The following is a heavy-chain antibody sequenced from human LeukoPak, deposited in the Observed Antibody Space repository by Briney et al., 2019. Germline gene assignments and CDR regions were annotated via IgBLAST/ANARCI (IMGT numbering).Heavy chain of an antibody. V-gene: IGHV3-48*03. Sequence: GGSLRLSCAASGFTLSSYEMNWVRQAPGKGLEWISYINDSGKTRYYADSVKGRFTISRDNAKNSLYLQMNSLRAEDTAVYYCAKDRYSSGCYNYWGQGTLVTVSS. J-gene: IGHJ4*02. CDR3: AKDRYSSGCYNY. CDR2: INDSGKTR. CDR1: GFTLSSYE. D-gene: IGHD6-19*01.